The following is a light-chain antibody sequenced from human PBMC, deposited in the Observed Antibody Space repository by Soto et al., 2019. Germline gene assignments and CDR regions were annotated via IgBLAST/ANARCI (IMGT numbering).Light chain of an antibody. CDR3: QFYEGSPVMYT. V-gene: IGKV3-20*01. CDR1: QSVNRGY. J-gene: IGKJ2*01. CDR2: AAS. Sequence: EIVLTKSPGTLSLSPGERGTLSCRASQSVNRGYLAWYQQKPGQAPRLLIYAASARATGTPDRFSGSGSGTDFTLTISRLEPEDFVAYYCQFYEGSPVMYTFGQGTKVDIK.